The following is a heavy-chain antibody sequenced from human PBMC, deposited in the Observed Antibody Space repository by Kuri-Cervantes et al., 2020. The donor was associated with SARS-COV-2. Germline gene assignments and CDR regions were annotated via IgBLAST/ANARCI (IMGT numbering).Heavy chain of an antibody. Sequence: GESLKISCKGSGYSFTSYWISWVRQLPGKGLEWMGRIDPSDSYTNYSPSFQGHVTISADKSISTAYLQWSSLKASDTAMYYCARLPCSSTSCYTRYDYYGMDVWSQGTTVTVSS. J-gene: IGHJ6*02. V-gene: IGHV5-10-1*01. D-gene: IGHD2-2*02. CDR3: ARLPCSSTSCYTRYDYYGMDV. CDR1: GYSFTSYW. CDR2: IDPSDSYT.